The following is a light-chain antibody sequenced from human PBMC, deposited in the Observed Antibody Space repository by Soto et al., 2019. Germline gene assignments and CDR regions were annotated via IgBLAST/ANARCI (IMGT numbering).Light chain of an antibody. V-gene: IGKV2-28*01. CDR3: METLQLLPT. CDR2: LVS. Sequence: DIVMTQSPLTLPVTPGEPASISCRSSQSLLHSNGNTYLDWHLQRPGQSPQFLIYLVSNRASGVPDRFSGSGSGTDFSLKISKVEAEDVGVYYCMETLQLLPTFGQGTKLEIK. CDR1: QSLLHSNGNTY. J-gene: IGKJ2*01.